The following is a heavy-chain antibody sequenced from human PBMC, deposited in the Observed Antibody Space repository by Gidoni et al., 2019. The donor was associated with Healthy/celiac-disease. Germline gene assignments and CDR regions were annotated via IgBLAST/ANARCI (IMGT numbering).Heavy chain of an antibody. CDR3: ARGLRRLRIAAAGTKLDY. V-gene: IGHV4-34*01. D-gene: IGHD6-13*01. Sequence: QVQLQQWGAGLLKPSETLSLTCAVYGGSSSGYYWSWIRQPPGKGLEWIGEINHSGSTNYNPSLKSRATISVDTSKNQFSRKLSSVTAADTAVYYCARGLRRLRIAAAGTKLDYWGQGTLVTVSS. CDR1: GGSSSGYY. CDR2: INHSGST. J-gene: IGHJ4*02.